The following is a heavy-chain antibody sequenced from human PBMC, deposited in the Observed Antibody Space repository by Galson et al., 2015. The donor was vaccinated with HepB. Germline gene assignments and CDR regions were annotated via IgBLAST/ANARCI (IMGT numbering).Heavy chain of an antibody. V-gene: IGHV1-69*10. CDR2: ITPILGTT. CDR1: GGTFSSYA. J-gene: IGHJ6*02. D-gene: IGHD4-17*01. Sequence: SVKVSCKASGGTFSSYAISWVRQAPGQGLEWMGGITPILGTTNYAQNFQGRVTITADRSTTTVYMELSSLRSEDTAMYYCARVSPRDYPSHYYYGMDVWGQGATVIVS. CDR3: ARVSPRDYPSHYYYGMDV.